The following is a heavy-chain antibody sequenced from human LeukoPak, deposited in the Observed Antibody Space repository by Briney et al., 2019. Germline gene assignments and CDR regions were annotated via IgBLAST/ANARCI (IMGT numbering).Heavy chain of an antibody. CDR3: AKDTAAVARHYFDY. Sequence: GVSLRLSCAASGFTFSSYAIIWLRQAPGKGREGVSAIGGRGGSTYYADCVKGRFTLSRDNSKHKLYLQMNSLRAEDKAVYYCAKDTAAVARHYFDYWGQGTLVTV. CDR2: IGGRGGST. CDR1: GFTFSSYA. J-gene: IGHJ4*02. D-gene: IGHD6-19*01. V-gene: IGHV3-23*01.